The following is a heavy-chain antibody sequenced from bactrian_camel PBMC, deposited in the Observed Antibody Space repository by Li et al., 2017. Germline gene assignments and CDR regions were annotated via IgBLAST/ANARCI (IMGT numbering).Heavy chain of an antibody. CDR3: ATEDGSEVAY. D-gene: IGHD4*01. CDR2: LHSDGSA. Sequence: HVQLVESGGGSVQAGGSLRLSCVISGRTDNDGCVGWFRQAPGKEREGIARLHSDGSAQYADSVKGRFTISKDNAKNTVYLQMNVLKSEDTALYYCATEDGSEVAYWGQGTQVTVS. J-gene: IGHJ4*01. CDR1: GRTDNDGC. V-gene: IGHV3S63*01.